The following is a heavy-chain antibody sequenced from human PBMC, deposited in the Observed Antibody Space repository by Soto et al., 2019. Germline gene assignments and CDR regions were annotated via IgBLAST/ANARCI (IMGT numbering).Heavy chain of an antibody. V-gene: IGHV3-9*01. Sequence: EVQLVESGGGLVQPGRSLRISCAASGFTFDDYAMHWVRQGPGKGLEWVSGISWNSGSIGYADSVKGRFTISRDNAKNSLYLQMNSLRAEDTALYYCAKGNYGVCCMDVWGQGTTVTVSS. CDR2: ISWNSGSI. D-gene: IGHD4-17*01. CDR3: AKGNYGVCCMDV. J-gene: IGHJ6*02. CDR1: GFTFDDYA.